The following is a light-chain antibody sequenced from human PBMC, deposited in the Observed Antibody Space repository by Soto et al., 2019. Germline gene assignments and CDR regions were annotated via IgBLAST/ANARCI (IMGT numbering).Light chain of an antibody. V-gene: IGKV1-5*03. J-gene: IGKJ1*01. CDR1: QTISSW. Sequence: IPMTQSPSSLSASGGDRVPITCRASQTISSWLAWYQQKPGKAPKLLIYKASTLKSGVPSRFSGSGSGTEFTLTISSLQPDDFATYYCQHYNSYSEAFGQGTKVDIK. CDR2: KAS. CDR3: QHYNSYSEA.